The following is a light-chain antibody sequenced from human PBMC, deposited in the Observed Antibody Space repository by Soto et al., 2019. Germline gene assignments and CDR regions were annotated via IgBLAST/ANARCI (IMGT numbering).Light chain of an antibody. CDR3: QKYNSAPYT. CDR1: QGISSY. J-gene: IGKJ2*01. CDR2: AAS. V-gene: IGKV1-27*01. Sequence: EIQMTQSPSCLSESVGDRVTITCRASQGISSYLAWYQQKPGKVPKPLIYAASTLQSGVPSRFSGSGSGTDFTLTISSLQPEDVATYYCQKYNSAPYTFGQGTKLEIK.